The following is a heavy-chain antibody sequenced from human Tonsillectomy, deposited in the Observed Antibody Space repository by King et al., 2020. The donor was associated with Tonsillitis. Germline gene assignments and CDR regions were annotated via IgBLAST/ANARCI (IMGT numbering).Heavy chain of an antibody. V-gene: IGHV3-23*04. Sequence: VQLVESGGGLVQPGGSLRLSCAASGFNFRSYAMNWVRQAPGKGLEWVSSISGSGGTTDYADSVKGRFIISRDNSKNTLYLQMNSLRAEDTAIYYCARRLGQQLGPFDYWGQGTLVTVSS. D-gene: IGHD6-13*01. J-gene: IGHJ4*02. CDR1: GFNFRSYA. CDR2: ISGSGGTT. CDR3: ARRLGQQLGPFDY.